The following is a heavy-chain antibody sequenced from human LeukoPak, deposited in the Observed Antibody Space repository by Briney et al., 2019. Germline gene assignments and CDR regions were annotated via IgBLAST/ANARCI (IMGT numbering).Heavy chain of an antibody. CDR2: ISSSGSTI. CDR3: ARHHYDFWSGYPLCSYMDV. J-gene: IGHJ6*03. Sequence: GGSLRLSCAAPGFTFSSYEMNWVRQAPGKGLEWVSYISSSGSTIYYADSVKGRFTISRDNAKNSLYLQMNSLRAEDSAVYYCARHHYDFWSGYPLCSYMDVWGKGTTVTVS. CDR1: GFTFSSYE. V-gene: IGHV3-48*03. D-gene: IGHD3-3*01.